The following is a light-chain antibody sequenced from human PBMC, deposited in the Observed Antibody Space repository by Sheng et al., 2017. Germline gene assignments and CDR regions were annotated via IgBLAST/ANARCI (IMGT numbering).Light chain of an antibody. J-gene: IGKJ5*01. V-gene: IGKV3-11*01. CDR1: QNIGSS. Sequence: EIVLTQSPATLSLSPGERATLSCSASQNIGSSLAWYQQTPGQAPRLLIYHASNRATGIPGRFSGSGSGTDFTLSISSLEPEDFAVYYCQQRDDWPSITFGQGTRWRLN. CDR2: HAS. CDR3: QQRDDWPSIT.